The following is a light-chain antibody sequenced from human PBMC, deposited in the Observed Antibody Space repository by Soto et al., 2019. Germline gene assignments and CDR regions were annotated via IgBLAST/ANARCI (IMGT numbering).Light chain of an antibody. CDR1: NIGSKS. CDR2: YDS. V-gene: IGLV3-21*04. Sequence: SYELTQQPSVSVAPGKTARITCGGNNIGSKSVHWYQQKPGQAPVLVIYYDSDRPSGIPERFSGSNSGNTATLTISRVEAGDEADYYCQVWDSSSDRVVFGGGTKLTVL. J-gene: IGLJ2*01. CDR3: QVWDSSSDRVV.